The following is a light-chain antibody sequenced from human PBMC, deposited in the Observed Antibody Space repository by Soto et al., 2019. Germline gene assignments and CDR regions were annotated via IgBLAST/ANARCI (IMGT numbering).Light chain of an antibody. V-gene: IGKV3-15*01. CDR2: GPA. CDR3: QQYYKWPQWT. J-gene: IGKJ1*01. Sequence: EIVLTQSPGTLSLSPGERATLSGEARQSVSSRYLAWYQQRPGQSPRLLIYGPATRATGIPGRFRGSGSGTEFTLTITSLQSEDFAVYYCQQYYKWPQWTIGQGTKVDIK. CDR1: QSVSSRY.